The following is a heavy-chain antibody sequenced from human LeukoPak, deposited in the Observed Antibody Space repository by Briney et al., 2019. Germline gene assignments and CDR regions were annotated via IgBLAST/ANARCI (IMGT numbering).Heavy chain of an antibody. D-gene: IGHD5-24*01. CDR1: GYTFTGYY. V-gene: IGHV1-2*02. CDR2: INPNSGGT. J-gene: IGHJ4*02. Sequence: ASVKVSCKASGYTFTGYYMHWVRQAPGPGLEWMGWINPNSGGTNYAQTFPGRVTMTRDTSISTAYMELSRLRSDDTAVYYCARDGSRDGYNPLSSFDYWGQGTLVTVSS. CDR3: ARDGSRDGYNPLSSFDY.